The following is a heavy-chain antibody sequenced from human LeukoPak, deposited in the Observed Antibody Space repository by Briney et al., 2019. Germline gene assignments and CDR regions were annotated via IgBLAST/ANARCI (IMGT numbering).Heavy chain of an antibody. J-gene: IGHJ4*02. CDR3: AKDQWLVLDY. CDR1: GFTFSSYA. D-gene: IGHD6-19*01. Sequence: GGSLRLSCAASGFTFSSYAMSWVRQAPGKGLEWVAVISYDAKSNYHVDSVKGRFTISRDNSKNTVYLQMNSLRAEDTAVYSCAKDQWLVLDYWGQGTLVTVSS. V-gene: IGHV3-30*18. CDR2: ISYDAKSN.